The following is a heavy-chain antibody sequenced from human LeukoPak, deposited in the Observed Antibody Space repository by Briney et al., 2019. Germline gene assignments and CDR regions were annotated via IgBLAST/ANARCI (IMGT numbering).Heavy chain of an antibody. J-gene: IGHJ6*03. CDR3: ARATSGNPLPTSYYYYYMDV. CDR2: IYYSGST. D-gene: IGHD4-23*01. Sequence: PSETLSLTCTVSGGSISSHYWSWIRQPPGKGLELIGYIYYSGSTNYNPSLKSRVTISVDTSKNQFSLKLSSVTAADTAVYYCARATSGNPLPTSYYYYYMDVWGKGTTVTVSS. V-gene: IGHV4-59*11. CDR1: GGSISSHY.